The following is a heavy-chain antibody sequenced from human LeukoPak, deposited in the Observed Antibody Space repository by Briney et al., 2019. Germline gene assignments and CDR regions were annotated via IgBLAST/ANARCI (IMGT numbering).Heavy chain of an antibody. CDR2: IYYSGST. CDR1: GGSVSSGSYY. CDR3: ARVGGTNFYYYGMDV. D-gene: IGHD1-26*01. J-gene: IGHJ6*02. Sequence: SETLSLTCTVSGGSVSSGSYYWSWIRQPPGKGLEWIGYIYYSGSTNYNPSLKSRVTISVDTSKNQFSLKLSSVTVADTAVYYCARVGGTNFYYYGMDVWGQGTTVTVSS. V-gene: IGHV4-61*01.